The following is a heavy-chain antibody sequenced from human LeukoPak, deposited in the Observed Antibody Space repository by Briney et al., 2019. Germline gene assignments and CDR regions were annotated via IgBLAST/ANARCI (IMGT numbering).Heavy chain of an antibody. J-gene: IGHJ4*02. CDR3: ARGNIVATIDY. V-gene: IGHV4-30-4*07. Sequence: PSETLSLTCTVSGGSISSGGYSWNWIRQPPGKGLEWIGYIYYSGRTYYNPSLKSRVTISVDTSKNHFSLKLSSVTAADTAMYYCARGNIVATIDYWGQGTLVTVSS. CDR2: IYYSGRT. D-gene: IGHD5-12*01. CDR1: GGSISSGGYS.